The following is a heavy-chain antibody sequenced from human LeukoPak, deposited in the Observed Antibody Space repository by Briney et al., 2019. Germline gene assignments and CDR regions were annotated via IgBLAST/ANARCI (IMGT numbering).Heavy chain of an antibody. CDR2: IIPIFSTT. D-gene: IGHD3-3*01. V-gene: IGHV1-69*05. Sequence: SVKVSCKASGYTFTDYYMHWVRQAPGQGLEWMGRIIPIFSTTDSAQKFQGRVTITTDESTSTAYMELSSLRSEDTAVYYCARVLLRLGNNWFDPWGQGTLVTVSS. CDR1: GYTFTDYY. J-gene: IGHJ5*02. CDR3: ARVLLRLGNNWFDP.